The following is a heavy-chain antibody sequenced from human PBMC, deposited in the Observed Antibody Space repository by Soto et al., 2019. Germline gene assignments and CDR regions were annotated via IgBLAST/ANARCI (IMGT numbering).Heavy chain of an antibody. V-gene: IGHV1-46*03. CDR2: INPSGGST. CDR1: GYTFTSYY. D-gene: IGHD2-2*01. CDR3: ASSLVVVPAGDLTDY. J-gene: IGHJ4*02. Sequence: ASVKVSCKASGYTFTSYYMHWVRQAPGQGLEWMGIINPSGGSTSYAQKFQGRVTMTRDTSTSTVYMELSSLRSEDTAVYYCASSLVVVPAGDLTDYWGQGTLVPVSS.